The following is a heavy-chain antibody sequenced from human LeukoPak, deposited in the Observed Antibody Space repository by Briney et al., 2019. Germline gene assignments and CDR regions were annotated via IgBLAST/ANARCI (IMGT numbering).Heavy chain of an antibody. Sequence: SETLSLTCAVYGGSFSGYYWSWIRQPPGKGLEWIGSIYYSGSTYYAPSLKSRVTISVDTSKNQFSLNLSSVTAADTAVYYCARLPTDLLAFDYWGQGTLVTVSS. V-gene: IGHV4-34*01. CDR2: IYYSGST. CDR3: ARLPTDLLAFDY. D-gene: IGHD2-8*02. CDR1: GGSFSGYY. J-gene: IGHJ4*02.